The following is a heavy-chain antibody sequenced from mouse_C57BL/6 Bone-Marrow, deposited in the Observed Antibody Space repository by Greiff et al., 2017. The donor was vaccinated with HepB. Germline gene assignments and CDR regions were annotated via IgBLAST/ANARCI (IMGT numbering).Heavy chain of an antibody. D-gene: IGHD1-1*01. CDR3: ARNFITTVVATDYYAMDY. J-gene: IGHJ4*01. CDR1: GFTFSDYY. Sequence: EVNVVESGGGLVQPGGSLKLSCAASGFTFSDYYMYWVRQTPEKRLEWVAYISNGGGSTYYPDTVKGRFTISRDNAKNTLYLQMSRLKSEDTAMYYCARNFITTVVATDYYAMDYWGQGTSVTVSS. CDR2: ISNGGGST. V-gene: IGHV5-12*01.